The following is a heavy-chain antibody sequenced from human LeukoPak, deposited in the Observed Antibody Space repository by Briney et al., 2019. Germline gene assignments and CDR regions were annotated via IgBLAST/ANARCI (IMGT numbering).Heavy chain of an antibody. D-gene: IGHD7-27*01. J-gene: IGHJ4*02. Sequence: GGSLRLSCAVSGFTFDDYAMHWVRQAPGKGLEWVSLISGDGGSTYYADSVKGRFTISRDNSKNSLYLQMNSLRTEDTALYYCANELGRRDYWGQGTLVTVSS. CDR3: ANELGRRDY. V-gene: IGHV3-43*02. CDR2: ISGDGGST. CDR1: GFTFDDYA.